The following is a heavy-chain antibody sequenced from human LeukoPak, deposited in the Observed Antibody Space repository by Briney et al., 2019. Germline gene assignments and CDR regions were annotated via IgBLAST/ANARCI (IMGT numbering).Heavy chain of an antibody. CDR2: IYYSGST. Sequence: SETLSLTCTVSGGSISSYYWSWIRQPPGKGLEWIGYIYYSGSTNYNPSLKSRVTISVDTSKNQFSLKLSSVTAADTAVYYCARGGTYSYYDVLTGGPYYYYGMDVWGQGTTVTVSS. CDR1: GGSISSYY. CDR3: ARGGTYSYYDVLTGGPYYYYGMDV. D-gene: IGHD3-9*01. J-gene: IGHJ6*02. V-gene: IGHV4-59*08.